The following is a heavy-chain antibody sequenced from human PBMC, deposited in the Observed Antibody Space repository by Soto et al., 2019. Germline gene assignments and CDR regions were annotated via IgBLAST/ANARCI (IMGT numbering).Heavy chain of an antibody. CDR1: GLRVCISV. CDR2: ISGRCRST. Sequence: VGPLRLRCTVGGLRVCISVIAGLLQAIGKKLKRVKAISGRCRSTYYADSVKGRFTISRDNSKNTLYLQMNSLRAEGTAVYYWAKNVMVATKLYPICYVWGQGTTVTVSS. J-gene: IGHJ6*02. CDR3: AKNVMVATKLYPICYV. V-gene: IGHV3-23*01. D-gene: IGHD5-12*01.